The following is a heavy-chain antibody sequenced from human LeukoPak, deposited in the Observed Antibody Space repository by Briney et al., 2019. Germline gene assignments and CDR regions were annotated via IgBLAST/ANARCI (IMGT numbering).Heavy chain of an antibody. J-gene: IGHJ5*02. Sequence: SETLSLTCTVSGGSISSYYWSWIRQPPGKGLEWIGYIYHSGSTYYNPSLKSRVTTSIDTSKNQFSLKLSSVTAADTAVYYCARATEPGSSTWDWFDPWGQGTLVTVSS. D-gene: IGHD2-2*01. V-gene: IGHV4-59*12. CDR2: IYHSGST. CDR1: GGSISSYY. CDR3: ARATEPGSSTWDWFDP.